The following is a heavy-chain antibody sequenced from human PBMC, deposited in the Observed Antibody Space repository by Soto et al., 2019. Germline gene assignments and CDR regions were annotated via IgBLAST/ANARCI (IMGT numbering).Heavy chain of an antibody. CDR1: GFTFRNYW. CDR3: ARDCYYGTGSYYTPFFDF. D-gene: IGHD3-10*01. Sequence: LRLSCAASGFTFRNYWMSWVRQAPGKGLEWVANIKYDGSEKYYVDSVKGRFTISRDNAKNSLYLQMNSLRAEDTALYYCARDCYYGTGSYYTPFFDFWGQGTPVTVSS. V-gene: IGHV3-7*01. J-gene: IGHJ4*02. CDR2: IKYDGSEK.